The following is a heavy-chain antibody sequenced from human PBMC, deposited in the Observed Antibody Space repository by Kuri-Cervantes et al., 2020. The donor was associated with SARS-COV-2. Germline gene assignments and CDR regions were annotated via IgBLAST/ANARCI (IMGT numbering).Heavy chain of an antibody. CDR3: ARRSFQPRYYYYYYMDV. CDR1: GGSISSSSYC. V-gene: IGHV4-61*01. J-gene: IGHJ6*03. Sequence: SETLSLTCTVSGGSISSSSYCWSWIRQPPGKGLEWIGYIYYSGSTNYNPSLKSRVTISVDTSKNQFSLKLSSVTAADTAVYYCARRSFQPRYYYYYYMDVWGKGTTVTVSS. CDR2: IYYSGST.